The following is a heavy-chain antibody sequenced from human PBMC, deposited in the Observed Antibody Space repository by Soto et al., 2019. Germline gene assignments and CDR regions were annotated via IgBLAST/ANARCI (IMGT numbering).Heavy chain of an antibody. V-gene: IGHV1-69*02. D-gene: IGHD3-9*01. Sequence: GASVKVSCKASGYTFTSYSISWVRQAPGQGLEWMGRIIPILGIANYAQKFQGRVTITADKSTSTAYMELSSLRSEDTAVYYCASRSYDILTGYRYYYYMDVWGKGTTVTVSS. CDR2: IIPILGIA. CDR1: GYTFTSYS. CDR3: ASRSYDILTGYRYYYYMDV. J-gene: IGHJ6*03.